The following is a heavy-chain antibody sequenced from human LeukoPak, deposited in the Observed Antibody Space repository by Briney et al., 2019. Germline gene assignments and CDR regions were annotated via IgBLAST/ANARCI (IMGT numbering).Heavy chain of an antibody. V-gene: IGHV4-30-2*01. J-gene: IGHJ4*02. D-gene: IGHD3-22*01. CDR2: IYHSGST. Sequence: PSQTLSLTCAVSGASISSGGYSWSWIRQPPGKGLEWIGYIYHSGSTNYNPSLKSRVTISVDTSKNQFSLKLSSVTAADTAVYYCARAWYYYGSSGYYPFDYWGQGTLVTVSS. CDR3: ARAWYYYGSSGYYPFDY. CDR1: GASISSGGYS.